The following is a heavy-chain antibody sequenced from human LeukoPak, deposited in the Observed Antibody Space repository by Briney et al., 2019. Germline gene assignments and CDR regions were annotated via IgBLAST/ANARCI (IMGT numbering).Heavy chain of an antibody. V-gene: IGHV3-48*01. CDR3: ARDQAYSFDY. CDR1: RFTFSAYS. J-gene: IGHJ4*02. D-gene: IGHD4-11*01. CDR2: IGSSSSPI. Sequence: AGGSLRLSCAASRFTFSAYSMNWVRQAPEKGLEWVSYIGSSSSPIYYADSVKGRFTISRDNAKNSLYLQMDSLRAEDTAVYYCARDQAYSFDYWGQGTLVTVSS.